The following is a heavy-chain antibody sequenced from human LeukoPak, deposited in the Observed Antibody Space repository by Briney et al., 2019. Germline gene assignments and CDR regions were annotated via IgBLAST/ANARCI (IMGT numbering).Heavy chain of an antibody. D-gene: IGHD3-22*01. J-gene: IGHJ5*02. V-gene: IGHV1-18*01. CDR1: GYTFTSYG. CDR2: ISGYNGYT. CDR3: ARDEARYSSGYYPNWFDR. Sequence: ASVKVSCKASGYTFTSYGISWVRQAPGQGLEWMGWISGYNGYTHYAHTLQGRVTMTTDTSTSTAYMELRSLRSDDTAVYYCARDEARYSSGYYPNWFDRWGQGTLGTVSS.